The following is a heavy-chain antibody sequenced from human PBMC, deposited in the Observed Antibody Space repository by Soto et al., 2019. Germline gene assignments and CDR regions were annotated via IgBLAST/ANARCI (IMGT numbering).Heavy chain of an antibody. V-gene: IGHV3-30-3*01. CDR1: GFTFSSYA. D-gene: IGHD3-16*01. J-gene: IGHJ3*02. Sequence: QVQLVESGGGVVQPGRSLRLSCAASGFTFSSYAMHWVRQAPGKGLEWVAVISYDGSNKYYADSVKGRFTISRDNSKNTLYLQRNSLSAEDTAVYYCARDRGVDAGGGAFDIWGQGTMVTVSS. CDR3: ARDRGVDAGGGAFDI. CDR2: ISYDGSNK.